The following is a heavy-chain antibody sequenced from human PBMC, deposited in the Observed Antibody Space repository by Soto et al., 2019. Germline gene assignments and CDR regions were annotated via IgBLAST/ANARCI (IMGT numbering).Heavy chain of an antibody. CDR3: ARTRRGSSHFQFDS. Sequence: QVQLVQSGTAVKQPGSSVKVSCKASGGTFSSYAISWVRQAPGQGLEWLGGIIPVFGTASYAEKFQGRVTITADTSPSTVYMELSSLRSEDTAVYYCARTRRGSSHFQFDSWGQGTLVTGSS. CDR1: GGTFSSYA. CDR2: IIPVFGTA. J-gene: IGHJ4*02. V-gene: IGHV1-69*06. D-gene: IGHD6-6*01.